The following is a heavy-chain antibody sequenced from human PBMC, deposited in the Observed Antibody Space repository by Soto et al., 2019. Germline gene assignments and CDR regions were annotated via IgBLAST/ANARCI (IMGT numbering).Heavy chain of an antibody. V-gene: IGHV3-30*18. D-gene: IGHD6-19*01. CDR3: AKILLSTGYCRGPPPAGPGY. Sequence: QVQLVESGGGVVQPGRSLRLSCAASGFTFSSYGMHWVRQAPGKGLEWVAVISYDGSNKYYADSVKGRFTISRDNSKNKLYLPMNSLRAEDTAVYYGAKILLSTGYCRGPPPAGPGYWGQGTLVTVSS. J-gene: IGHJ4*02. CDR1: GFTFSSYG. CDR2: ISYDGSNK.